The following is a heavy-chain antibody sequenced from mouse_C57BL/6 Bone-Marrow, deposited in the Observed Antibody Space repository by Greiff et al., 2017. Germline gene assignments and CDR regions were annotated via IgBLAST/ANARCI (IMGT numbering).Heavy chain of an antibody. Sequence: VQLQQSGAELAKPGASVKLSCKASGYTFTSYWMHWVKQRPGQGLEWIGYINPSSGYTKYNQKFKDKATLTADKSSSTAYMQLSSLTYEDSAVYYCARSRYGNYLGLAYWGQGTLVTVSA. CDR2: INPSSGYT. J-gene: IGHJ3*01. V-gene: IGHV1-7*01. CDR1: GYTFTSYW. D-gene: IGHD2-1*01. CDR3: ARSRYGNYLGLAY.